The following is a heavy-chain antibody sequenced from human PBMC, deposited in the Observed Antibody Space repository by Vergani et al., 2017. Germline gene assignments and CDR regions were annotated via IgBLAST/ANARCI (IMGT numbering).Heavy chain of an antibody. CDR3: ARGARYSSSWYSP. CDR2: IYYSGST. CDR1: GGSVSSGSYY. J-gene: IGHJ5*02. Sequence: QVQLQESGPGLVKPSETLSLTCTVSGGSVSSGSYYWSWIRQPAGKGLVWIGYIYYSGSTNYNPSLKSRVTISVDTSKNQFSLKLSSVTAADTAVYYCARGARYSSSWYSPWGQGTLVTVSS. D-gene: IGHD6-13*01. V-gene: IGHV4-61*10.